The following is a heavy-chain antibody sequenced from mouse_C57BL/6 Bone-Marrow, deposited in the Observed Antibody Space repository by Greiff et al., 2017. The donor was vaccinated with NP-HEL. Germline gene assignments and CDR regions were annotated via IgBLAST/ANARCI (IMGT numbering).Heavy chain of an antibody. CDR3: ARGDTTVVEAY. J-gene: IGHJ3*01. CDR2: IYPGDGDT. Sequence: QVQLKQSGPELVKPGASVKISCKASGYAFSSSWMNWVKQRPGKGLEWIGRIYPGDGDTNYNGKFKGKATLTADKSSSTAYMQLSSLTSEDSAVYFCARGDTTVVEAYWGQGTLGTVSA. D-gene: IGHD1-1*01. CDR1: GYAFSSSW. V-gene: IGHV1-82*01.